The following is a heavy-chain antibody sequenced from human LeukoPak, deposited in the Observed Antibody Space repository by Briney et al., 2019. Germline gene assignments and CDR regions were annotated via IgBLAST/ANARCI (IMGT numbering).Heavy chain of an antibody. D-gene: IGHD3-22*01. V-gene: IGHV4-34*01. J-gene: IGHJ4*02. Sequence: SETLSLTCAVYGGSFSGYYWSWIRQPPGKGLEWIGEINHSGSTNYNPSLKSRVTISVDTSKNQFSLKLSSVTAADTAVYYCARVYYYDSSGYFFDYWGQGTLVTVSS. CDR2: INHSGST. CDR1: GGSFSGYY. CDR3: ARVYYYDSSGYFFDY.